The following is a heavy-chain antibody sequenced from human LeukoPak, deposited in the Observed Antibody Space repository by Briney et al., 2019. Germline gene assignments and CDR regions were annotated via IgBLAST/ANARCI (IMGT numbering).Heavy chain of an antibody. D-gene: IGHD3-3*01. J-gene: IGHJ4*02. V-gene: IGHV1-8*01. CDR3: ARVPDDYDFWSEYYFDY. Sequence: ASVKVSCKASRYTFTSYDINWVRQATGQGLEWMGWMNPNSGNTGYAQKFQGRVTMTRNTSISTAYMELSSLRSEDTAVYYCARVPDDYDFWSEYYFDYWGQGTLVTVSS. CDR1: RYTFTSYD. CDR2: MNPNSGNT.